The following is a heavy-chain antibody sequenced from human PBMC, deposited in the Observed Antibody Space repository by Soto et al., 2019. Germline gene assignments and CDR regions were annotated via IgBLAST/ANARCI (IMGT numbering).Heavy chain of an antibody. V-gene: IGHV1-46*01. CDR3: ARVLFASGWRYAGDY. CDR2: INPSDGSA. CDR1: GYTFTTYY. D-gene: IGHD6-19*01. Sequence: QVQLVQSGAEVKKPGASVKVSCKVSGYTFTTYYMHWVRQAPGQGLEWMGIINPSDGSATYAQKFQGRVTMTRDTSTGTVYMDLSSLRSEDTAVYYCARVLFASGWRYAGDYWGQGTLVTVSS. J-gene: IGHJ4*02.